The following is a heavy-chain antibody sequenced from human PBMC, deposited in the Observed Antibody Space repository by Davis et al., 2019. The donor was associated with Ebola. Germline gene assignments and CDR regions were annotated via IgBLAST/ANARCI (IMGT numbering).Heavy chain of an antibody. J-gene: IGHJ4*02. CDR3: AKDQAAMVRIVDY. V-gene: IGHV3-7*01. D-gene: IGHD5-18*01. Sequence: GGSLRLSCAASGFTFSSYWMSWVRQAPGKGLEWVANIKQDGSEKYYVDSVKGRFTISRDNAKNSLYLQMNSLRAEDTAVYYCAKDQAAMVRIVDYWGQGTLVTVSS. CDR1: GFTFSSYW. CDR2: IKQDGSEK.